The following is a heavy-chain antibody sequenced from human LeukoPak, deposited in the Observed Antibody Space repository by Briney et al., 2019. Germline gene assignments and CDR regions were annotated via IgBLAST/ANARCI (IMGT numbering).Heavy chain of an antibody. D-gene: IGHD3-16*02. J-gene: IGHJ5*02. CDR3: ARDRVITFGGVIVTNWFDP. V-gene: IGHV4-39*07. Sequence: SETLSLTCTVSGGSISSGGYYWGWIRQPPGKGLEWIGSIYYSGSTYYNPSLKSRVTISVDTSKNQFSLKLSSVTAADTAVYYCARDRVITFGGVIVTNWFDPWGQGTLVTVSS. CDR1: GGSISSGGYY. CDR2: IYYSGST.